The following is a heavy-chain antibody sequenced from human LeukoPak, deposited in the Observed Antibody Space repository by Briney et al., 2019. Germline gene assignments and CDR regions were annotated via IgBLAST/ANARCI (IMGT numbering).Heavy chain of an antibody. Sequence: GASVKVSCTASGYPFTNYDINWVRQATGQGLEWMGWMNPNSGNTDYAQKFQGRVTITSNTSISTAYMELSSLRSEDTAVYYCARGRATVTTHWVDPWGQGTLVTVSS. J-gene: IGHJ5*02. CDR3: ARGRATVTTHWVDP. D-gene: IGHD4-11*01. CDR1: GYPFTNYD. V-gene: IGHV1-8*03. CDR2: MNPNSGNT.